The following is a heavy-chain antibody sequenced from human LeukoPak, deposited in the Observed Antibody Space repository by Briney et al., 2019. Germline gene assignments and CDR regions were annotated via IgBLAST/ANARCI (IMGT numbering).Heavy chain of an antibody. CDR1: GFTFSAFA. V-gene: IGHV3-23*01. CDR3: AKDLPYTSGASDH. CDR2: ITDDGYNT. D-gene: IGHD6-19*01. J-gene: IGHJ4*02. Sequence: GGSLRLSCAASGFTFSAFAMTWVRQAPGKGLEWVSTITDDGYNTYSADSVKGRITFSRDNSKNTLSLQLRSLRAEDTAVYYCAKDLPYTSGASDHWGQGTLVTVSS.